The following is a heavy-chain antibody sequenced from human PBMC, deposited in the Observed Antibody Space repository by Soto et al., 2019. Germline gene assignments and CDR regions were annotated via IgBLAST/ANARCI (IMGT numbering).Heavy chain of an antibody. D-gene: IGHD3-22*01. Sequence: QVQLVESGGGVVQPGRSLRLSCAASGFTFSSYGMHWVRQAPGKGLEWVAVISYDGSNKYYADSVKGRFTISRDNSKNTLYLQMNSLRAEDTAVYYCAKESRQVVVIYYFDYWGQGTLVTVSS. J-gene: IGHJ4*02. CDR3: AKESRQVVVIYYFDY. V-gene: IGHV3-30*18. CDR1: GFTFSSYG. CDR2: ISYDGSNK.